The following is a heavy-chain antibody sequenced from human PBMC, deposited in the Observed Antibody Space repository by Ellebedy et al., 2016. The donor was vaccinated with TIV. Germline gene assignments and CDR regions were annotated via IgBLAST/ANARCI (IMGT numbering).Heavy chain of an antibody. D-gene: IGHD4-23*01. Sequence: PGGSLRLSCAASGFSFNSYIMSWVRQAPGKGLEWVSSITESGGNTYYADSVKGRFTISRDNSKDTLFLQMNSLGAEDTAIYFCARDPVGVGPAFDVWGQGTMVTVSS. CDR1: GFSFNSYI. CDR2: ITESGGNT. CDR3: ARDPVGVGPAFDV. J-gene: IGHJ3*01. V-gene: IGHV3-23*01.